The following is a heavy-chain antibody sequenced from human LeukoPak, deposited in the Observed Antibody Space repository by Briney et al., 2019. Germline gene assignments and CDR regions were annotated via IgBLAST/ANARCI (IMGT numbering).Heavy chain of an antibody. V-gene: IGHV4-61*02. CDR3: ARDNYSSSWYHYFDY. J-gene: IGHJ4*02. D-gene: IGHD6-13*01. CDR2: IYTSGST. Sequence: SQTLSLTRTVSGGSISSGSYYWSWIRQPAGKGLEWIGRIYTSGSTNYNPSLKSRVTISVDTSKNQFSLKLSSVTAADTAVYYCARDNYSSSWYHYFDYWGQGTLVTVSS. CDR1: GGSISSGSYY.